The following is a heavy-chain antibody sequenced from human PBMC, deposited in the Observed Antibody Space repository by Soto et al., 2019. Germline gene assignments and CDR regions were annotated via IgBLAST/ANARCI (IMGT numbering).Heavy chain of an antibody. Sequence: SETLSLTCTVSGGSISSYYWSWIRQPRGKGLEWIGYIYYSGSTNYNPSLKSRVTISVDTSKNQFSLKLSSVTAADTAVYYCARSDRITMVRGVRAGYYGMDVWGQGTTVTVSS. V-gene: IGHV4-59*01. J-gene: IGHJ6*02. D-gene: IGHD3-10*01. CDR2: IYYSGST. CDR3: ARSDRITMVRGVRAGYYGMDV. CDR1: GGSISSYY.